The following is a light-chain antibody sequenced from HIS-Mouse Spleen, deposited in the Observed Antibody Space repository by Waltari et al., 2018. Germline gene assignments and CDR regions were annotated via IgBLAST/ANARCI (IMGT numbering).Light chain of an antibody. V-gene: IGLV3-25*03. CDR1: ALPQPY. CDR2: KDS. J-gene: IGLJ2*01. Sequence: SYELTQPPSVSVSPGQTARITCSGDALPQPYAYWYQQKPGQAPVLVIYKDSERPSGIPERFSGSSSGTTVTLTISGVQAEDEADYYCQSADSSGTYSVVFGGGTKLTVL. CDR3: QSADSSGTYSVV.